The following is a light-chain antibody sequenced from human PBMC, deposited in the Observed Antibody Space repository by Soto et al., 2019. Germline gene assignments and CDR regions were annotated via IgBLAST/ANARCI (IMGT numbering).Light chain of an antibody. V-gene: IGKV1-5*03. CDR2: KAS. CDR1: QTSNW. Sequence: DIQMTQSPSTLSASVGDRVTITCRASQTSNWLAWYQQKPGKAPKLLIYKASSLESGVPSRFSGSGSGTELTLTISSLQPDDFATNYCQQYNNYSPRTFGQGTKVEIK. CDR3: QQYNNYSPRT. J-gene: IGKJ1*01.